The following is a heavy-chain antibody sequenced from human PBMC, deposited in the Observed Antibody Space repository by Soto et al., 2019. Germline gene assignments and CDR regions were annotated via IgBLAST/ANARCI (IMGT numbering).Heavy chain of an antibody. CDR3: ARLRPIYFDY. CDR2: IYYSGST. J-gene: IGHJ4*02. V-gene: IGHV4-59*08. Sequence: IRQPPGKGLEWIGYIYYSGSTNYNPSFKSRVTPSGDTSKYQCSLNLSSVTAADTAVYYCARLRPIYFDYWGQGTMVTVSS.